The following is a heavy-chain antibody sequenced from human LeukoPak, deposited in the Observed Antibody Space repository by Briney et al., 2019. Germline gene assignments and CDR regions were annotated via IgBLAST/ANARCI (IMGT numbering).Heavy chain of an antibody. CDR1: GFTFSDYH. D-gene: IGHD3/OR15-3a*01. J-gene: IGHJ4*02. CDR2: IRKKANDYTT. CDR3: ARGMGRTSGTEAFEY. V-gene: IGHV3-72*01. Sequence: QSGGSLRLSCAASGFTFSDYHMDWVRQAPGKGLEWIGRIRKKANDYTTENAASVKGRFSILRDDSKNSMYLQMNSLKTEDTAVYFCARGMGRTSGTEAFEYWGQGTLVTVSS.